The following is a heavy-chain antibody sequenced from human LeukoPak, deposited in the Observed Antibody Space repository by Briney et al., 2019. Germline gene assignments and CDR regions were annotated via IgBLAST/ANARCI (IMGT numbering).Heavy chain of an antibody. D-gene: IGHD3-10*01. Sequence: SETLSLTCTVSGGSISSYYWSWIRQPAGKGLEWIGRIYTSGSTNYNPSLKSRVTISVDTSKNQFSLKLSSVTAADTAVYYCARGPRYYGSGSYSYYYYYGMDVWGQGTTVTVSS. V-gene: IGHV4-4*07. CDR2: IYTSGST. CDR3: ARGPRYYGSGSYSYYYYYGMDV. J-gene: IGHJ6*02. CDR1: GGSISSYY.